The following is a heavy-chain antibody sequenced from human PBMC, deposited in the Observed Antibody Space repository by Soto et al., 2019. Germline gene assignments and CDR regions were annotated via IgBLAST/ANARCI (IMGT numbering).Heavy chain of an antibody. D-gene: IGHD2-21*01. CDR2: MDPNSGST. V-gene: IGHV1-8*01. CDR1: GYTFTSYD. J-gene: IGHJ5*02. CDR3: VRRVASGHRSWFDP. Sequence: QAQLVQSGAEVKKPGASVKVSCKASGYTFTSYDINWVRQAPGQGLEWLGWMDPNSGSTGYAQNFQGRVTMTRNISINTAHMELSSLRSEDTAVYYCVRRVASGHRSWFDPWGHGTLVTVSS.